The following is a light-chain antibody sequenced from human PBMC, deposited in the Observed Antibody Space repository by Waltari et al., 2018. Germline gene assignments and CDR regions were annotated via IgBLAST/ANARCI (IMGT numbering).Light chain of an antibody. Sequence: DIQMTQSPSTLSASVGDRVAITCRASQSISNWLAWYQQRPGKAPKLLIYKASTLESGVPSRFSGSGSETEFTLTISSLQPDDFATYYCQQYNSYPITFGQVTRLEIK. J-gene: IGKJ5*01. V-gene: IGKV1-5*03. CDR1: QSISNW. CDR3: QQYNSYPIT. CDR2: KAS.